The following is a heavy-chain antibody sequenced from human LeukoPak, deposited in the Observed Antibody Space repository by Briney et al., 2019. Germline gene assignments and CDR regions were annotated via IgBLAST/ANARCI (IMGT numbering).Heavy chain of an antibody. CDR3: VRLRRNSDSSGYYYYYDY. V-gene: IGHV3-21*01. D-gene: IGHD3-22*01. J-gene: IGHJ4*02. CDR2: INRGATYI. Sequence: SGGSLRLSCTVSEFTFISYSMNWVRQAPGKGLEWVASINRGATYIYYADSMKGRFTISIDDAKSSLYLQMNSLRAEDTAVYYCVRLRRNSDSSGYYYYYDYWGQGILVTVSS. CDR1: EFTFISYS.